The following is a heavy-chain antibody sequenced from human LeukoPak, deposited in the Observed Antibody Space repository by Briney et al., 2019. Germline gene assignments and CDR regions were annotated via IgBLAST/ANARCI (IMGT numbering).Heavy chain of an antibody. V-gene: IGHV3-30*04. CDR3: AKSWCTTICYGIYD. CDR1: GFTFSSYA. D-gene: IGHD2-2*01. Sequence: PGGSLRLSCAASGFTFSSYAMHWVRQAPGKGLEWVAVISYDGSNKYYAESVKGRFTISRDNSKNTLYLQMNSLRAEDTAVYYRAKSWCTTICYGIYDWGQGTLVTVS. J-gene: IGHJ4*02. CDR2: ISYDGSNK.